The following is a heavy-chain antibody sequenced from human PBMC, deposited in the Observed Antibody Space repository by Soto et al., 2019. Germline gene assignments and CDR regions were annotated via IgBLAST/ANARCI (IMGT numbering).Heavy chain of an antibody. V-gene: IGHV1-69*02. Sequence: QVQLVQSGAEVKKPGSSVKVSCKASGGTFSSYTISWVRQAPGQGLEWMGRIIPILGIANYAQKFQGRVTITADNSTSTAYMELSSLRFEDTAVYYCALSGPAPDYWGQGTLVTVSS. D-gene: IGHD2-2*01. CDR1: GGTFSSYT. CDR3: ALSGPAPDY. J-gene: IGHJ4*02. CDR2: IIPILGIA.